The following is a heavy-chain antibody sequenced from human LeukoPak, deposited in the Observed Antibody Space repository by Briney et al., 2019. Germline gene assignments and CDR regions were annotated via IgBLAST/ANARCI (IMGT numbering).Heavy chain of an antibody. D-gene: IGHD6-19*01. Sequence: GASVRVSCKASGYTFTNYYMHGVRQAPGQGLEWMGIINPSGGSTNYAQKFQGRVTMTRDTSTSTVYMELSSLRSEDTAVYYCARVRIAVAGKYYFDYWGQGTLVTVSS. CDR3: ARVRIAVAGKYYFDY. CDR2: INPSGGST. CDR1: GYTFTNYY. V-gene: IGHV1-46*01. J-gene: IGHJ4*02.